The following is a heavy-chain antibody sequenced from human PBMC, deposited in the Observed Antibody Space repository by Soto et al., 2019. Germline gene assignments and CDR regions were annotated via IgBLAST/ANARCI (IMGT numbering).Heavy chain of an antibody. V-gene: IGHV3-48*03. CDR3: ARGDASGY. Sequence: VQLVESGGGFVQPGGSLRLSCVASGFTFSSYEMNWVRQAPGKGLQWVSYIDSSGSAIYYADSVKGRFTISRDNAKNSLYLQMNSLRAEDTALYYCARGDASGYWGQGTLVTVSS. CDR2: IDSSGSAI. D-gene: IGHD2-2*01. J-gene: IGHJ4*02. CDR1: GFTFSSYE.